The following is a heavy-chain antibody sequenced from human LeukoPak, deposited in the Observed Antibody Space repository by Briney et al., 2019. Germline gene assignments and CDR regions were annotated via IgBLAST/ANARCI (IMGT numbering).Heavy chain of an antibody. CDR3: ARDQEGFDY. V-gene: IGHV1-46*01. CDR2: IYPRDGST. Sequence: ASVKVSCKASGYTFTNNYLHWVRQAPGQGLEWMGMIYPRDGSTSYAQNYQGRVTVTRDTSTTTVHMELRGLRSEDTAVYYCARDQEGFDYWGQGTVVTVSS. CDR1: GYTFTNNY. J-gene: IGHJ4*02.